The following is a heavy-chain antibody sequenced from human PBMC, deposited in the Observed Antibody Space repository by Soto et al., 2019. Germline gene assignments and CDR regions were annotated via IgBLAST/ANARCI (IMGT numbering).Heavy chain of an antibody. Sequence: QVQLVQSGAEVKKPGSSVTVSCKAAGGNFSSYAISWVRQAPGQGRARMGGISPIFGTANYAQKLQGRVTITADGSTRTAYMGVRSLRSEDTAVYYCARTRDGYPTGYYSYGMDGWGQGTTVTVSS. J-gene: IGHJ6*02. D-gene: IGHD5-12*01. CDR2: ISPIFGTA. CDR1: GGNFSSYA. V-gene: IGHV1-69*01. CDR3: ARTRDGYPTGYYSYGMDG.